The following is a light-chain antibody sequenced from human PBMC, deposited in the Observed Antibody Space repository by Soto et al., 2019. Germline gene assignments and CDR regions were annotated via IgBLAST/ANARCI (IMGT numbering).Light chain of an antibody. CDR1: SSDVGGYNF. J-gene: IGLJ2*01. CDR2: EVT. V-gene: IGLV2-14*01. CDR3: SSYTSRNTLA. Sequence: QSALTQPASVSGSPGQSITISCTGTSSDVGGYNFVSWYQQHPGKAPKLMIYEVTDRPSGVSNRFSGSKSGSTASLTISGLQAEGEDDYYCSSYTSRNTLAFGGGTKLTVL.